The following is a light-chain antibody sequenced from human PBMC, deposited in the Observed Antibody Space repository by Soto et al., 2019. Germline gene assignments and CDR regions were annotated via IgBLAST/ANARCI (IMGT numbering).Light chain of an antibody. CDR3: QQRSLWPLT. V-gene: IGKV3-11*01. CDR2: DAS. CDR1: QSVSNH. J-gene: IGKJ4*01. Sequence: EVVLTQSPSTLSLSPGERATLSCRATQSVSNHLAWYQHSPGQAPRLLIYDASNRATDIPARFSGSGSGTDFTLTISSLEPEDSADYYCQQRSLWPLTFGGGTKVESK.